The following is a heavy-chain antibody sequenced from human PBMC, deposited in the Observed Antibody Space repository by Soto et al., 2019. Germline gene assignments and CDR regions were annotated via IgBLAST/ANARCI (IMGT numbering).Heavy chain of an antibody. J-gene: IGHJ4*02. Sequence: QVQLVQSGAEVKKPGASVKVSCKTSGYTFTNFGISWVRQAPGPGLEWMGGISANNGNTNYAQKFQGRVTMTTDIITSIAYMEATSLRSHDTAVKYCARRGTPIDYWGQGTLVTVSS. V-gene: IGHV1-18*01. CDR2: ISANNGNT. CDR1: GYTFTNFG. D-gene: IGHD3-16*01. CDR3: ARRGTPIDY.